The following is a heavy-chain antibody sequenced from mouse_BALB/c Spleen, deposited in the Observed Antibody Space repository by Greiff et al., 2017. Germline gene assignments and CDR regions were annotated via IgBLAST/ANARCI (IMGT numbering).Heavy chain of an antibody. CDR1: GYTFTSYV. CDR3: ATEGNGNYRPYYAMDY. CDR2: INPYNDGT. V-gene: IGHV1-14*01. D-gene: IGHD2-1*01. Sequence: EVQLQQSGPELVKPGASVKMSCKASGYTFTSYVMHWVKQKPGQGLEWIGYINPYNDGTKYNEKFKGKATLTSDKSSSTAYMELSSLTSEDSAVYYCATEGNGNYRPYYAMDYWGQGTSVTVSS. J-gene: IGHJ4*01.